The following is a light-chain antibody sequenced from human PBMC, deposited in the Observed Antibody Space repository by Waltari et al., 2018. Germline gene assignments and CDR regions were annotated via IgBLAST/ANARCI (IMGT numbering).Light chain of an antibody. V-gene: IGKV3-11*01. J-gene: IGKJ4*01. CDR1: QGVTSY. Sequence: SYRASQGVTSYLAWYQQKPGQSPRLLIYDASNRATGSPARFSGSGSGTDFTLTVSSLEPEDSAVYYCQQRSNWPLTFGGGTKVEIK. CDR3: QQRSNWPLT. CDR2: DAS.